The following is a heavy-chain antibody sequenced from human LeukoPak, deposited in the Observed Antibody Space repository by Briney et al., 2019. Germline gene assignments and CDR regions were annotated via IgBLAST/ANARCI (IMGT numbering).Heavy chain of an antibody. CDR1: GGSISSYY. CDR2: IYYSGST. Sequence: SETLSLTCTVSGGSISSYYWSWIRQPPGKGLEWIGYIYYSGSTNYNPSLKSRVTISVDTSKNQFSLKLSSVTAADTAVYYCARVTYYDFWSGYYIDYWGQGTLVTVPS. D-gene: IGHD3-3*01. CDR3: ARVTYYDFWSGYYIDY. J-gene: IGHJ4*02. V-gene: IGHV4-59*01.